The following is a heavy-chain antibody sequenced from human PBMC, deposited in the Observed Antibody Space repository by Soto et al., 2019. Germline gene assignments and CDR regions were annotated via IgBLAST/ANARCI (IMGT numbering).Heavy chain of an antibody. CDR2: IIPIFGTA. Sequence: SVKVSCKASGGTFSSYAISWVRQAPGQGLEWMGGIIPIFGTANYAQKFQGRVTITAEKSTSTAYMELSSLRSEDTAVYYCASGEVAGTGLLWGQATLANVSS. CDR1: GGTFSSYA. D-gene: IGHD6-19*01. V-gene: IGHV1-69*06. J-gene: IGHJ4*02. CDR3: ASGEVAGTGLL.